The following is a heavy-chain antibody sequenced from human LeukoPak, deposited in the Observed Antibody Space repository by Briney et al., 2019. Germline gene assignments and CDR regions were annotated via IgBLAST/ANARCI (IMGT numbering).Heavy chain of an antibody. D-gene: IGHD5-18*01. CDR3: AREKQLWLSGIDY. CDR2: MYYTGTT. V-gene: IGHV4-39*07. J-gene: IGHJ4*02. CDR1: GGSITSSSHY. Sequence: SETLSLTCTVSGGSITSSSHYWGWIRQPPGKRLEWIGSMYYTGTTYYNPSLRSRVTISVDTSKNQFSLKLTSVTAADTAVYYCAREKQLWLSGIDYWGQGTLVTVSS.